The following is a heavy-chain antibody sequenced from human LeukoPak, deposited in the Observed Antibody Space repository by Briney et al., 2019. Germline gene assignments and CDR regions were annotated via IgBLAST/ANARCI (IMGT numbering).Heavy chain of an antibody. Sequence: SETLSLTCTVSSGSINSYYWTWIRQPPGKGLEWIGNTFYSGSTNYNPSLMSQVSISVDTSKNQVSLNLNSVTAADTAVYYCATVAVVRGVTFFDYWGQGTLVTVSS. CDR2: TFYSGST. V-gene: IGHV4-59*12. J-gene: IGHJ4*02. D-gene: IGHD3-10*01. CDR3: ATVAVVRGVTFFDY. CDR1: SGSINSYY.